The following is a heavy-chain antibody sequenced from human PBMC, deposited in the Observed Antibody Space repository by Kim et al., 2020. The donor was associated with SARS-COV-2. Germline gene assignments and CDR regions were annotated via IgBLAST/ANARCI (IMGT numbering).Heavy chain of an antibody. CDR1: GFTFSSYS. D-gene: IGHD2-15*01. Sequence: GGSLRLSCAASGFTFSSYSMNWVRQAPGKGLEWVSSISSSSSYIYYADSVKGRFTISRDNAKNSLYLQMNSLRAEDTAVYYCARDPRCSGGSCYNYYYYYGMDVWGQGTTVTVSS. J-gene: IGHJ6*02. V-gene: IGHV3-21*01. CDR2: ISSSSSYI. CDR3: ARDPRCSGGSCYNYYYYYGMDV.